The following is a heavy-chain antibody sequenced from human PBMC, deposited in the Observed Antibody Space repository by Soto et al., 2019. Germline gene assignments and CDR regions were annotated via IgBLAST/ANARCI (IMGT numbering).Heavy chain of an antibody. J-gene: IGHJ4*02. D-gene: IGHD3-22*01. CDR2: IYYSGST. CDR1: GGSISSGGYY. V-gene: IGHV4-31*03. CDR3: ARSSITMIVVSE. Sequence: PSETLSLTCTVSGGSISSGGYYWSWIRQHPGKGLEWIGYIYYSGSTYYNPSLKSRVTISVGTSKNQFSLKLSSVTAADTAVYYCARSSITMIVVSEWGQGTLVTVSS.